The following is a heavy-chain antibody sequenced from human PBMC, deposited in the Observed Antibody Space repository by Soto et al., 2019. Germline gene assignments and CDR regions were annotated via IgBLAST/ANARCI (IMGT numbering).Heavy chain of an antibody. V-gene: IGHV3-30-3*01. J-gene: IGHJ6*01. CDR1: GFTFSSYA. CDR2: ISYDGSNK. D-gene: IGHD3-10*01. CDR3: ARALVRGGNRYYYGMDV. Sequence: QVQLVESGGGVVQPGRSLRLSCAASGFTFSSYAMHWVRQAPGKGLEWVAVISYDGSNKYYADSVKGRFTISRDNSKNTLYLQMNSLRAEDTAVYYCARALVRGGNRYYYGMDVW.